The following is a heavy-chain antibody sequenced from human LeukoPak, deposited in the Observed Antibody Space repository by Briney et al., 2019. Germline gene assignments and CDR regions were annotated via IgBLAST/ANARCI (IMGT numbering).Heavy chain of an antibody. J-gene: IGHJ5*02. Sequence: ASVKVSCKASGYTFTSYGISWVRQAPGQGLEWMGWISAYNGNTNYAQKLQGRVTMTTDTSTSTAYMELRSLRSDDTAVYYCAREGDGDYGVYNWFDPWGQGTLVTVSS. D-gene: IGHD4-17*01. CDR2: ISAYNGNT. V-gene: IGHV1-18*01. CDR1: GYTFTSYG. CDR3: AREGDGDYGVYNWFDP.